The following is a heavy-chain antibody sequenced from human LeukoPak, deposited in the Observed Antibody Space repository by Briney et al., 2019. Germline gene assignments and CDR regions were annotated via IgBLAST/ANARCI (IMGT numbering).Heavy chain of an antibody. CDR2: IYSGGST. Sequence: PGGSLRLSCAASGFTVRSNYMSWVRQAPGKGLEWVSVIYSGGSTYYADSVKGRFTISRDNSKNTLYLQMNSPRAEDTAVYYCARVFGDYFDYWGQGTLVTVSS. CDR1: GFTVRSNY. CDR3: ARVFGDYFDY. D-gene: IGHD3-16*01. V-gene: IGHV3-53*01. J-gene: IGHJ4*02.